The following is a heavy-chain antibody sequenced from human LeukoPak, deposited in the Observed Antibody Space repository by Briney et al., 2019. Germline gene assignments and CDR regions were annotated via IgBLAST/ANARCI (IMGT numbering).Heavy chain of an antibody. CDR2: IYYSGST. Sequence: PSETLSLTCTVSGGSISSYYWSWIRQPPGKGLEWIGYIYYSGSTNYNPSLKSRVTISVDTSKNQFSLKLSSVTAADTAVYYCARDRGSKTPTFDYWGQGALVTVSS. D-gene: IGHD5/OR15-5a*01. J-gene: IGHJ4*02. CDR3: ARDRGSKTPTFDY. V-gene: IGHV4-59*01. CDR1: GGSISSYY.